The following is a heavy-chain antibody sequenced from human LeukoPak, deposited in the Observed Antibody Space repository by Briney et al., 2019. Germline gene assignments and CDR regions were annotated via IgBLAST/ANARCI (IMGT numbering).Heavy chain of an antibody. J-gene: IGHJ1*01. Sequence: ESSVTVSCKASGGTFSSYAISWVRQAPGQGLEWMGGIIPIFGTANYAQKFQGRVTITADESTSTAYMELSSLRSEDTAVYYCASLGYCSGGSCYTYFQHWGQGTLVTVSS. CDR1: GGTFSSYA. D-gene: IGHD2-15*01. CDR3: ASLGYCSGGSCYTYFQH. CDR2: IIPIFGTA. V-gene: IGHV1-69*13.